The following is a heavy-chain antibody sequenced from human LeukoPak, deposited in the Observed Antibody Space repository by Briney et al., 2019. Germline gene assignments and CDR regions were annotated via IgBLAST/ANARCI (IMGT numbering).Heavy chain of an antibody. CDR2: ISSSSSYI. CDR3: AREYDYVWGSYHHPFDY. J-gene: IGHJ4*02. V-gene: IGHV3-21*01. CDR1: GFTFSSYT. Sequence: GGSLRLSCAASGFTFSSYTMNWVRQAPGKGLEWVSSISSSSSYIYYADSVKGRFTISRDNAKNSLYLQLNSLRAEDTAVYYCAREYDYVWGSYHHPFDYWGQGTLVTVSS. D-gene: IGHD3-16*02.